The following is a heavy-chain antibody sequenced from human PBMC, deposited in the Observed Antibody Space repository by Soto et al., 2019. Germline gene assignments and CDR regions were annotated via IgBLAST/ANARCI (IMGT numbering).Heavy chain of an antibody. Sequence: QVQLVQSGAEVKKPGASVKVSCKASGYTFTSYDINWVRQATGQGLEWMGWMNPNSGNTDYAQKSPVRVTMPRNTSISTAYMELSILRSEDTAVYYCARETSAAGAGCFDPWGQGTLVTVSS. CDR3: ARETSAAGAGCFDP. D-gene: IGHD6-13*01. CDR1: GYTFTSYD. J-gene: IGHJ5*02. V-gene: IGHV1-8*01. CDR2: MNPNSGNT.